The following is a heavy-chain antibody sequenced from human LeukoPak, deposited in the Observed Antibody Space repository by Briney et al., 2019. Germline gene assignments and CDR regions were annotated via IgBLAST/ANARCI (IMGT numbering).Heavy chain of an antibody. D-gene: IGHD3-3*01. CDR3: ARVITIFGVVISHPNSYYFDY. CDR2: IYTSGST. J-gene: IGHJ4*02. CDR1: GGSISSGSYY. Sequence: SQTLSLTCTVSGGSISSGSYYWSWIRQPAGKGLEWIGRIYTSGSTNYNPSLKSRVTISVDTSKNQFSLKLSSVTAADTAVYYCARVITIFGVVISHPNSYYFDYWGQGTLVTVSS. V-gene: IGHV4-61*02.